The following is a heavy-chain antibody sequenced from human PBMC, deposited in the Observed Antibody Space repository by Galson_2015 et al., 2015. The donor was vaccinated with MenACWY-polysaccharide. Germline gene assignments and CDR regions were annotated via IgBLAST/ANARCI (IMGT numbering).Heavy chain of an antibody. CDR1: GFTLSSYT. D-gene: IGHD6-13*01. J-gene: IGHJ4*02. V-gene: IGHV3-21*06. Sequence: SLRLSCAASGFTLSSYTMNWVRQAPGKGLEWVSSISSGSSYIYYADSVKGRFTISRDNAKNSLYLQMNSLRAEDTAVYYCAKDRYGYSNSRGTDYWGQGTLVTVSS. CDR2: ISSGSSYI. CDR3: AKDRYGYSNSRGTDY.